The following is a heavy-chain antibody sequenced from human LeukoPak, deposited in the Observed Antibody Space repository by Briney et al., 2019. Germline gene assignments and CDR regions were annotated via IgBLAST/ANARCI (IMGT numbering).Heavy chain of an antibody. CDR1: GYTFTTYA. CDR3: ARDQGLTVATIWKMNFNYYFDY. J-gene: IGHJ4*02. Sequence: ASVKVSCKASGYTFTTYAMHWVRQAPGQRLEWMGWINGGNGNTKYSQKLQGRVTITRDTSASTAYMELSSLRSEDTAVYYCARDQGLTVATIWKMNFNYYFDYWGQGTLVTVSS. CDR2: INGGNGNT. V-gene: IGHV1-3*01. D-gene: IGHD5-12*01.